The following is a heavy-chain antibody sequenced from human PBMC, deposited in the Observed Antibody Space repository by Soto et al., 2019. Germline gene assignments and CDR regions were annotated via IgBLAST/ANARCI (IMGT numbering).Heavy chain of an antibody. CDR3: AQSRPENGSSGRGGGYYFDY. CDR2: IYWDDDK. D-gene: IGHD6-19*01. J-gene: IGHJ4*02. V-gene: IGHV2-5*02. CDR1: GFSLSTSGVG. Sequence: QITLKESGPTLVKPTQTLTLTCTFSGFSLSTSGVGVGWIRQPPGKALEWLALIYWDDDKRYSPSLKSRLNTTKDHPKNQVVLNITHMDPLDTGQYFCAQSRPENGSSGRGGGYYFDYWGQGTLVTVSS.